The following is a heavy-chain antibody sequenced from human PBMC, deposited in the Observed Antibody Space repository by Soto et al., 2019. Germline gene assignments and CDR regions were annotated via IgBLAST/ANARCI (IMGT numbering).Heavy chain of an antibody. V-gene: IGHV3-23*01. Sequence: GGSLRLSCAASGFTFSSYAMSWVRQAPGKGLEWVSAISGSGGSTYYADSVKGRFTISRDNSKNTLYLQMNSLRAEDTAVYYCAKGGHWGDILTGDDAFDIWGQGTMVTVSS. CDR1: GFTFSSYA. J-gene: IGHJ3*02. D-gene: IGHD3-9*01. CDR3: AKGGHWGDILTGDDAFDI. CDR2: ISGSGGST.